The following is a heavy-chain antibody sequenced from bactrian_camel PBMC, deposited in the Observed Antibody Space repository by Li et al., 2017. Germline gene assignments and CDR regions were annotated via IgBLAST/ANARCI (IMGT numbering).Heavy chain of an antibody. CDR2: TNYGGVSA. D-gene: IGHD6*01. Sequence: VQLVESGGGLVQSGGSLRHSCVASGFTFSSYAMGWVRQAPGKGLEWVSGTNYGGVSAYYAESVKGRFTISRDNAKNTLYLQLNSLKTEDTAMYYCVKDRPYGSSWPAEFGYWGQGTQVTVS. V-gene: IGHV3S31*01. CDR3: VKDRPYGSSWPAEFGY. J-gene: IGHJ6*01. CDR1: GFTFSSYA.